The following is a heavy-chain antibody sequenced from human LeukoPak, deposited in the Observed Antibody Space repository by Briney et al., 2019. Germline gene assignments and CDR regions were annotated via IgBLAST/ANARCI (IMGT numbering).Heavy chain of an antibody. CDR2: IKQDGSEK. CDR1: GFTFSSYW. D-gene: IGHD3-10*01. Sequence: PGGSLRLSRVASGFTFSSYWMTWVRQAPGKGLEWVANIKQDGSEKYYVDSVKGRFTISRDNAKSSLFLQVNSLRAEDTAVYYCAREIGGVPGDLFDYWGQGTLVTVSS. CDR3: AREIGGVPGDLFDY. V-gene: IGHV3-7*01. J-gene: IGHJ4*02.